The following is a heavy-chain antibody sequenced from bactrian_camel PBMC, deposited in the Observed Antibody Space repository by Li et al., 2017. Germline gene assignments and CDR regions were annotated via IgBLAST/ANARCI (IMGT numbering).Heavy chain of an antibody. CDR1: GFTFSVTA. V-gene: IGHV3S31*01. J-gene: IGHJ6*01. D-gene: IGHD6*01. Sequence: VQLVESGGGLVQPGGSLRLSCAASGFTFSVTAMTWVRQAPGKGLEWVSTVRSEGDNTYYPDSVKGRFTVSRDNAKNTLYLQLNSLESEDTAVYYCVRDFLNYGGNWDFGYWGQGTQVTVS. CDR3: VRDFLNYGGNWDFGY. CDR2: VRSEGDNT.